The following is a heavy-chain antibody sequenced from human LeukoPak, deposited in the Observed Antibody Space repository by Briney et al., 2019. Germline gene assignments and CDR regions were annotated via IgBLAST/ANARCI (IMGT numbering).Heavy chain of an antibody. CDR3: ARDFDSSFSFDY. CDR2: VNGGNDKT. J-gene: IGHJ4*02. D-gene: IGHD3-22*01. CDR1: GCSFIRYA. V-gene: IGHV1-3*01. Sequence: ASVKVSCKASGCSFIRYALHWVRQAPGQRPEWMGWVNGGNDKTAYSKKFQGRVTITRDSSASTTYMELSSLRPEDTAVYYCARDFDSSFSFDYWGQGTLVTVSS.